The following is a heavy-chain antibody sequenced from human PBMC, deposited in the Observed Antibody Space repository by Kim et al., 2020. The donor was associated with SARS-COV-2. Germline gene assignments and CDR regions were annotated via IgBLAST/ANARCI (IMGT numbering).Heavy chain of an antibody. CDR3: AKYVFVCGTVVDF. Sequence: GGSLRLSCAASGFTFSNYAMSWVRQAPGKGLEWVSAISDRGINTYYADSVKGRFTISRDNSKNTLYLQMNSLRAEDTAIFYCAKYVFVCGTVVDFWGQGTLVTVSS. CDR1: GFTFSNYA. V-gene: IGHV3-23*01. J-gene: IGHJ4*02. D-gene: IGHD1-26*01. CDR2: ISDRGINT.